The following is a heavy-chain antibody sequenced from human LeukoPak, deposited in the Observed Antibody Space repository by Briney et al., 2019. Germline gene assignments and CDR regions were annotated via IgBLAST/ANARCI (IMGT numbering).Heavy chain of an antibody. J-gene: IGHJ4*02. D-gene: IGHD6-19*01. CDR1: GFTFSSYS. Sequence: GGSLRLSCAASGFTFSSYSMNWVRQAPGKGLEWVSYISSSSSTIYYADSVKGRFTISRDNAKNSLNLQMNSLRAEDTAVYYCARESRGRYPPLDYWGQGTLVTVSS. CDR2: ISSSSSTI. V-gene: IGHV3-48*01. CDR3: ARESRGRYPPLDY.